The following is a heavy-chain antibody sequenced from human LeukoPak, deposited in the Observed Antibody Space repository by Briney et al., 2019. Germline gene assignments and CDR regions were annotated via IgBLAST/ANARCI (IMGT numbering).Heavy chain of an antibody. CDR3: ATLSYCSGGSCQKGFDY. J-gene: IGHJ4*02. Sequence: ASVKVSCKASGYTFTGYYMHWVRQAPGQGLEWMGIINPSGGSTSYAQKFQGRVTMTRDMSTSTVYMELSSLRSEDTAVYYCATLSYCSGGSCQKGFDYWGQGTLVTVSS. V-gene: IGHV1-46*01. CDR2: INPSGGST. CDR1: GYTFTGYY. D-gene: IGHD2-15*01.